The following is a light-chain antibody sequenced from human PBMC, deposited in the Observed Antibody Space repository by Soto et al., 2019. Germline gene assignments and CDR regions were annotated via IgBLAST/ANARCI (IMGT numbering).Light chain of an antibody. CDR3: LQDFNYPWT. J-gene: IGKJ1*01. CDR2: AAS. V-gene: IGKV1-6*01. CDR1: QDIRND. Sequence: AIPMTQSPSSLSASVGDRVTITCRASQDIRNDLGWYQQKPGKTPKLLIFAASSLHSGVPSRFSGSGSGTDFTLTISSLQPEDFATYYCLQDFNYPWTFGQGTKVEIE.